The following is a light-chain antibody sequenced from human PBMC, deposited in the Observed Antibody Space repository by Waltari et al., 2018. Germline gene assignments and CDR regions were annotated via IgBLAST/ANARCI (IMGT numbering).Light chain of an antibody. J-gene: IGKJ1*01. Sequence: EIVLTQSPGTLSLSPGERATLSCWASQSVGRSLAWYQQKPGQAPRLLIYGASIRATGIPDRFSGSGSETDFSLTISRPEPEDLAVYYCQHYVRLPATFGQGTKVEIK. CDR2: GAS. V-gene: IGKV3-20*01. CDR1: QSVGRS. CDR3: QHYVRLPAT.